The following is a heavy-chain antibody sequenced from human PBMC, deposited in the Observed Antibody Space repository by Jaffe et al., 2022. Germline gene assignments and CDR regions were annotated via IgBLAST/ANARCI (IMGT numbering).Heavy chain of an antibody. J-gene: IGHJ5*02. Sequence: QVQLVQSGAEVKKSGASVKVSCKASGYSFTGYYMHWVRQAPGQGLEWMGRINPNSGGTNYAQKFQGRVTMTRDTSITTAYMELSRLRSDDTAVYYCARGVVVEVVADPNWFDPWGQGTLVTVSS. D-gene: IGHD2-15*01. CDR3: ARGVVVEVVADPNWFDP. CDR1: GYSFTGYY. V-gene: IGHV1-2*06. CDR2: INPNSGGT.